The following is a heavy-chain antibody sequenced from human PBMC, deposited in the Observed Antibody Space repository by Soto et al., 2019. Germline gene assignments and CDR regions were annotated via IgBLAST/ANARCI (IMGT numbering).Heavy chain of an antibody. V-gene: IGHV3-30*18. Sequence: QVQLVESGGGVVQPGRSLRLSCVVSGFSLSDFGMDWVRQAPGKGLEWVALTSHSGIKIHYSDSVKGRFTVSRDNSKNTMYLQMNSLRTEDTAVYYCAKGGTLDGTSYFDSWGQGALVTVSS. CDR1: GFSLSDFG. J-gene: IGHJ4*02. D-gene: IGHD1-26*01. CDR3: AKGGTLDGTSYFDS. CDR2: TSHSGIKI.